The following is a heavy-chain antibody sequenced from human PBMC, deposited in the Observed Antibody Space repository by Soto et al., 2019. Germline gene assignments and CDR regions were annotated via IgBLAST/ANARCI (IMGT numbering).Heavy chain of an antibody. Sequence: GGSLRLSCAASGFTFSSYWMSWVRQAPGKGLEWVANIKQDGSEKYYVDSVKGRFTISRDNAKNSLYLQMNSLRAEDAAVYYCARDSVDIVATVAFDYWGQGTLVTGSS. J-gene: IGHJ4*02. D-gene: IGHD5-12*01. CDR3: ARDSVDIVATVAFDY. V-gene: IGHV3-7*03. CDR2: IKQDGSEK. CDR1: GFTFSSYW.